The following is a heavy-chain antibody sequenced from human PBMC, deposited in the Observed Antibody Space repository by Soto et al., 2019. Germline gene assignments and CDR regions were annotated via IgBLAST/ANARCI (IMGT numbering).Heavy chain of an antibody. J-gene: IGHJ6*02. Sequence: PSETLSLTCTVSGASISSFYCSWIRQPAGKGLEWIGRIYSSGSANFNPSLNSRVSMSVDTSKNQFSLRLNSVTAADTAMYYCVREAQLGPFYYYAMDLWGQGTKVTVSS. CDR2: IYSSGSA. CDR1: GASISSFY. V-gene: IGHV4-4*07. D-gene: IGHD5-18*01. CDR3: VREAQLGPFYYYAMDL.